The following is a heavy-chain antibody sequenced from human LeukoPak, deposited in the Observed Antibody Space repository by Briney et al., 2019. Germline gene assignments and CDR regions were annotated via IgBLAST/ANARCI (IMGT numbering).Heavy chain of an antibody. CDR3: ARAPSSSNLLVFDF. Sequence: GGSLRLSCAASGFTFSSYEMNWVRQAPGKGLECVSYISSSGSTIYYSDSVKGRFTISRDNAKNSLYLQMNSLRAEDTALYYCARAPSSSNLLVFDFWGQGTLVTVSS. V-gene: IGHV3-48*03. CDR1: GFTFSSYE. CDR2: ISSSGSTI. J-gene: IGHJ4*02. D-gene: IGHD6-13*01.